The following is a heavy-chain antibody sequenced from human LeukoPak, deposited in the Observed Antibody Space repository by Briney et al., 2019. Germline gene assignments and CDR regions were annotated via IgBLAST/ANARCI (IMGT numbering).Heavy chain of an antibody. CDR1: GFTFSDYY. Sequence: GGSLRLSCAASGFTFSDYYMSWIRQAPGKGLEWVSYISSSGSTIYYADSVKGRFTISRDNAKNSLYLQMNSLRAEDTAVYYCAKDRSVVVPAASGYWGQGTLVTVSS. J-gene: IGHJ4*02. CDR2: ISSSGSTI. V-gene: IGHV3-11*01. CDR3: AKDRSVVVPAASGY. D-gene: IGHD2-2*01.